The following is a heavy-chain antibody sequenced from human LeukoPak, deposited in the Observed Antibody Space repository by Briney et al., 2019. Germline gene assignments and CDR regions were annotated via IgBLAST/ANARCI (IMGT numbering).Heavy chain of an antibody. D-gene: IGHD3-3*01. CDR1: GGSFSGYY. CDR3: ASVARFLD. J-gene: IGHJ4*02. V-gene: IGHV4-34*01. CDR2: INHSGST. Sequence: SETLSLTCAVYGGSFSGYYWSWIRQPPGKGLEWIGEINHSGSTNYNPSLKSRVTISVDTSKSQFSLKLGSVTAADTAVYYCASVARFLDWGQGTLVTVSS.